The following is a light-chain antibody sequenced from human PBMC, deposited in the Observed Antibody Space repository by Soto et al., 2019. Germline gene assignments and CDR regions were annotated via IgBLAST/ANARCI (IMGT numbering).Light chain of an antibody. V-gene: IGKV1-5*03. CDR3: QPYETYYT. CDR1: QSITTW. J-gene: IGKJ2*01. CDR2: KAS. Sequence: DIQMTQSPSTLSASVGDRVTITCRASQSITTWLAWYQQKPGKAPNLLIYKASNLESGVPSRFSGSGSGTAFTLTISGLQRDDFATYYCQPYETYYTFGQGTKLEIK.